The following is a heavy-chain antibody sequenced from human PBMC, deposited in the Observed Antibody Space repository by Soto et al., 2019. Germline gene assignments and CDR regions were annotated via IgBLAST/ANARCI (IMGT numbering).Heavy chain of an antibody. Sequence: EVKLVESGGGLVQPGGSLRLSCAVSGFTLSDYYIDWVRQAPGKGLEWLARSRDKANSFSTDYAASVKGRLSISRDDSESSVFLQMNSLRTEDTALYYCARTKSYGAYDVWGQGTMVIVSS. CDR3: ARTKSYGAYDV. J-gene: IGHJ3*01. CDR1: GFTLSDYY. CDR2: SRDKANSFST. V-gene: IGHV3-72*01. D-gene: IGHD3-10*01.